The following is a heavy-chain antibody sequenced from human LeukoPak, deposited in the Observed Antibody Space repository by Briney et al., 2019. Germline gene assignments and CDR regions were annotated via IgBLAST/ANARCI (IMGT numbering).Heavy chain of an antibody. CDR1: GYSISSGYY. J-gene: IGHJ4*02. CDR3: ATEGSASQTIDY. V-gene: IGHV4-38-2*02. CDR2: IYHSGST. Sequence: SETLSLTCAVSGYSISSGYYWGWSRQPPGKGLEGIGSIYHSGSTYYNPSLKSRVTISVDTSKNQFSLRLSSVAAADTAVYYCATEGSASQTIDYWGQGTLVTVSS. D-gene: IGHD2-2*01.